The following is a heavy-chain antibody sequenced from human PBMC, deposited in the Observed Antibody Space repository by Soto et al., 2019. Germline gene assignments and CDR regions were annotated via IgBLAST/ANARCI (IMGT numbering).Heavy chain of an antibody. D-gene: IGHD2-2*01. Sequence: QVQLQQWGAGLLKPSETLSLTCAVYGGSFSGYYWSWIRQPPGKGLEWIGEINHSGSTNYNPSLKIRVTISVDTSKNQFSLKLSSGTAADTAVYYCARRALVVPAAISFDWGQGTLVTVSS. CDR1: GGSFSGYY. J-gene: IGHJ4*02. CDR2: INHSGST. CDR3: ARRALVVPAAISFD. V-gene: IGHV4-34*01.